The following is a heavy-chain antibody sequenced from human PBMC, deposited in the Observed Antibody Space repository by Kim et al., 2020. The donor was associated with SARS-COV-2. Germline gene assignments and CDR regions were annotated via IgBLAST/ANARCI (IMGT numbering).Heavy chain of an antibody. D-gene: IGHD4-17*01. CDR2: IIPIFGTA. V-gene: IGHV1-69*13. CDR3: AAYGDYPTLPRYGMDV. Sequence: SVKVSCKASGGTFSSYAISWVRQAPGQGLEWMGGIIPIFGTANYAQKFQGRVTITADESTSTAYMELSSLRSEDTAVYYCAAYGDYPTLPRYGMDVWGQGTTVTVSS. CDR1: GGTFSSYA. J-gene: IGHJ6*02.